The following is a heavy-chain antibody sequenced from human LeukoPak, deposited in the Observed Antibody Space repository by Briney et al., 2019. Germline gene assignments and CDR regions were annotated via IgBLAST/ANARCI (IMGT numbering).Heavy chain of an antibody. D-gene: IGHD6-19*01. V-gene: IGHV3-30*02. CDR1: GFTFSSYG. CDR3: AKDEVFSSAWYFDY. CDR2: IRYDGGNK. Sequence: GGSLRLSCAASGFTFSSYGMHWVRQAPGKGLEWVAFIRYDGGNKYYADSVKGRFTISRDNSKNTLYLQMNSLRAEDTAFYYCAKDEVFSSAWYFDYWGQGTLVTVSS. J-gene: IGHJ4*02.